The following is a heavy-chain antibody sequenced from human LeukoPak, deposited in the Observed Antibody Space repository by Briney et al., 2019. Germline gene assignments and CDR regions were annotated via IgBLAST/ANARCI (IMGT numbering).Heavy chain of an antibody. J-gene: IGHJ4*02. D-gene: IGHD1-1*01. Sequence: GGSLRLSCAASGFTFSSYAMHWVRQAPGKGLEWVAVIWYDGSNKYYADSVKGRFTISRDNSENTLYLQMNSLRAEDTAVYYCARGEGWNEDIGYWGQGTLVTVSS. CDR1: GFTFSSYA. CDR3: ARGEGWNEDIGY. CDR2: IWYDGSNK. V-gene: IGHV3-33*01.